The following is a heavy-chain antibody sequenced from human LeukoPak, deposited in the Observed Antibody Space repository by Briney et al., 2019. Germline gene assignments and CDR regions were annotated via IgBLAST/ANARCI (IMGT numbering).Heavy chain of an antibody. Sequence: SETLSLTCTVSGGSISSYYWSWIRQPPGKGLEWIGYIYYSGNTNYNPPLKSRVTISVDTSKTQFSLKLSSVTATDTAVYYCARQPGSSGWFYYFDYWGQGTLVTVSS. D-gene: IGHD6-19*01. J-gene: IGHJ4*02. CDR1: GGSISSYY. CDR3: ARQPGSSGWFYYFDY. CDR2: IYYSGNT. V-gene: IGHV4-59*08.